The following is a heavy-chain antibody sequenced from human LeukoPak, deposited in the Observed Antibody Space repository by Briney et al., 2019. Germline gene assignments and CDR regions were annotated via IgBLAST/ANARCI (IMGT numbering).Heavy chain of an antibody. V-gene: IGHV3-7*01. CDR2: IKADGSKK. Sequence: GGSLRLSCAASGVNFSDYWMSWVRQAPGKGLEWVANIKADGSKKYYVDSVKGRFTISRDNARKSLYLQMNSLRADDTAVYYCASDGRSFDYWGQGALVTVSS. CDR1: GVNFSDYW. CDR3: ASDGRSFDY. J-gene: IGHJ4*02. D-gene: IGHD3-16*02.